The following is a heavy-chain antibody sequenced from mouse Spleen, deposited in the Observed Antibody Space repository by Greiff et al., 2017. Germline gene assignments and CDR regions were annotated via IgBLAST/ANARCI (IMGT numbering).Heavy chain of an antibody. J-gene: IGHJ4*01. Sequence: QVQLKESGAELVRPGASVTLSCKASGYTFTDYEMHWVKQTPVHGLEWIGAIDPETGGTAYNQKFKGKATLTADKSSSTAYMELRSLTSEDSAVYYCTRDVFYAMDYWGQGTSVTVSS. V-gene: IGHV1-15*01. CDR2: IDPETGGT. CDR1: GYTFTDYE. CDR3: TRDVFYAMDY.